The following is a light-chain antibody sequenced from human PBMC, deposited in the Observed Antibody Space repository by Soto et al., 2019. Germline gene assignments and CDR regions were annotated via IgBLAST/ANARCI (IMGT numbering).Light chain of an antibody. CDR3: TSFTTSKTYI. Sequence: QSVLTQPPSVSGSPGQSVTISCTGNSSDIGSYDRVSWYQQPPGTAPRLMIYEVTNRPSGVPDRFSGSKSGNTASLTISGLQPEDETDYYCTSFTTSKTYIFGTGTKVTV. CDR1: SSDIGSYDR. V-gene: IGLV2-18*02. CDR2: EVT. J-gene: IGLJ1*01.